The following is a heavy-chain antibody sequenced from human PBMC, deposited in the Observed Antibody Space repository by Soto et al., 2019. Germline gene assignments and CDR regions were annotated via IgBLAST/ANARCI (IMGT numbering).Heavy chain of an antibody. CDR3: ARHNYGSGSTYFDY. D-gene: IGHD3-10*01. J-gene: IGHJ4*02. Sequence: PSETLSLTCTVSGDSIWNNYWSWIRQPPGKGLEWVGYIYYTGSTKYNPSLKSRVTTSVDTSKNQVSLKLNSMTAADTAVYYCARHNYGSGSTYFDYWGQGTLVTVSS. CDR1: GDSIWNNY. CDR2: IYYTGST. V-gene: IGHV4-59*08.